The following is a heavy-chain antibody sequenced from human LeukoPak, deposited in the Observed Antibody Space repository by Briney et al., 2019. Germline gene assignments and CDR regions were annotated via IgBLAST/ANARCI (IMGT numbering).Heavy chain of an antibody. V-gene: IGHV3-23*01. Sequence: GGSLRLSCAASGFSFSSYVMTWVRQAPGKGLEWVSGISGSGTHYADSVKGRFTISRDNSKNMLYLQMNSLRAEDTAVYYCATGCYDSSGYYPNVASDYWGQGTLVTVSS. CDR2: ISGSGT. CDR1: GFSFSSYV. J-gene: IGHJ4*02. CDR3: ATGCYDSSGYYPNVASDY. D-gene: IGHD3-22*01.